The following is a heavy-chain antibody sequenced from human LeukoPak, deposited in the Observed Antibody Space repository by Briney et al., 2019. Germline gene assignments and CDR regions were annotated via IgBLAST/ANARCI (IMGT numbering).Heavy chain of an antibody. Sequence: GGSLRLSCAASGFTFSSYSMNWVRQAPGKGLEWVSSISSSGSYIYYADSVKGRFTISRGNAKNSLYLQMNSLRAEDTAVYYCAREGPTYYYDSSGYYSDYWGQGTLVTVSS. CDR2: ISSSGSYI. CDR3: AREGPTYYYDSSGYYSDY. J-gene: IGHJ4*02. CDR1: GFTFSSYS. V-gene: IGHV3-21*01. D-gene: IGHD3-22*01.